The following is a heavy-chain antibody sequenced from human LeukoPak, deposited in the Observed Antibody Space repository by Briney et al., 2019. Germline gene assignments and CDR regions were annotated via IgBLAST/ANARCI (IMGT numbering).Heavy chain of an antibody. CDR1: GFTFSSYE. J-gene: IGHJ5*02. Sequence: GGSLRLSCAASGFTFSSYEMNWIRQTPGKGLEWVSTISGSGASTYYADAVRGRFTISRDNSKNTLQLQMNSLRAEDTAVHYSEKGYSHGYGAWGQGTLVTVSS. V-gene: IGHV3-23*01. D-gene: IGHD5-12*01. CDR2: ISGSGAST. CDR3: EKGYSHGYGA.